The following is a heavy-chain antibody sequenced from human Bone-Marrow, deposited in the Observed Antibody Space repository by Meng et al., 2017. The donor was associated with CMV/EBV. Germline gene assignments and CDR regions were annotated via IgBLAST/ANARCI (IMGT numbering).Heavy chain of an antibody. Sequence: GGSLRLXCTASGFTFSSYSMNWVRQAPGKGLEWVSSISSSSSYIYYADSVKGRFTISRENAKNSVDLQMNSLRAEDTAVYYCARDYGGKAFDIWGQGTMVTVSS. J-gene: IGHJ3*02. D-gene: IGHD3-16*01. CDR2: ISSSSSYI. CDR1: GFTFSSYS. CDR3: ARDYGGKAFDI. V-gene: IGHV3-21*01.